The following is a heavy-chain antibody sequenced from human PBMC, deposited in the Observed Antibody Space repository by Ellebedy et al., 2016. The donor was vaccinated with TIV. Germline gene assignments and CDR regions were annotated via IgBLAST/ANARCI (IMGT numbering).Heavy chain of an antibody. D-gene: IGHD3-16*01. CDR3: ARAGPGTCDYVWGSTDYYGMDV. CDR2: IIPILGIA. J-gene: IGHJ6*02. Sequence: SVKVSXKASGGTFSSYAISWVRQAPGQGLEWMGRIIPILGIANYAQKFQGRVTITADKSTSTAYMELSSLRSEDTAVYYCARAGPGTCDYVWGSTDYYGMDVWGQGTTVTVSS. V-gene: IGHV1-69*04. CDR1: GGTFSSYA.